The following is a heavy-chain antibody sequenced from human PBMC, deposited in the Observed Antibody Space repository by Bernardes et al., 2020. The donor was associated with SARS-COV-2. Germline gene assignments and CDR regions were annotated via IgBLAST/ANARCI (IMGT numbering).Heavy chain of an antibody. CDR3: ARLRNYDFWTGLGGEFDY. CDR1: SGSISNSNYY. V-gene: IGHV4-39*01. CDR2: IYSSGTT. D-gene: IGHD3-3*01. Sequence: SETLSLTCTVSSGSISNSNYYWGWIRQPPGKGLEWIGSIYSSGTTYKNPSLQSRVTKSVDTSKNQFSLRLTSVTAADTAMYYCARLRNYDFWTGLGGEFDYWGQGTLVTVSS. J-gene: IGHJ4*02.